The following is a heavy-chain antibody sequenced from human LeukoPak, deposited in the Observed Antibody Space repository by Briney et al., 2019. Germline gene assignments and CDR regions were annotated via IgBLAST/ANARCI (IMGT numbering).Heavy chain of an antibody. CDR1: GFIFSRYG. V-gene: IGHV3-30*18. CDR2: ISNDGSET. CDR3: AKSWDTVTRGRTYFDY. D-gene: IGHD4-17*01. Sequence: GGSLRLSCVASGFIFSRYGMHWVRQAPGKGLEWVAIISNDGSETYYVDSVKGRFTISRDNSKNMLYLQVNSLRVEDTAVYYCAKSWDTVTRGRTYFDYWGQGTLVIASS. J-gene: IGHJ4*02.